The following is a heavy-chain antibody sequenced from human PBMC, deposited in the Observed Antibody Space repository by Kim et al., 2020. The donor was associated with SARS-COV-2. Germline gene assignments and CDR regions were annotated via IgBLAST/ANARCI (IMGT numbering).Heavy chain of an antibody. CDR3: GRHDVMKPLDY. D-gene: IGHD3-16*01. CDR2: IHNGGST. J-gene: IGHJ4*02. Sequence: SETLSLTCSVSGGSISSASYYWGWIRQPPGKGLEWIGSIHNGGSTSYNPSLKSRVTMSVDTSKNHFSLKVTSVTAADTAVYYCGRHDVMKPLDYWGQGTL. CDR1: GGSISSASYY. V-gene: IGHV4-39*01.